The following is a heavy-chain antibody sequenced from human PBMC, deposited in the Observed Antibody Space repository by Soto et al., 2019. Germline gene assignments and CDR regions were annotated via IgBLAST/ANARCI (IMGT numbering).Heavy chain of an antibody. J-gene: IGHJ6*02. CDR1: GFTFRSYA. V-gene: IGHV3-23*01. Sequence: PGGSRRLSCAASGFTFRSYAMSWVRQAPGKGLEWVSAISGSGGSTYYADSVKGRFTISRDNSKNTLYLQMSSLRAEDTAVYYCAKDSLWFGELFISSDYGMDVWGQGTTVTVSS. CDR2: ISGSGGST. CDR3: AKDSLWFGELFISSDYGMDV. D-gene: IGHD3-10*01.